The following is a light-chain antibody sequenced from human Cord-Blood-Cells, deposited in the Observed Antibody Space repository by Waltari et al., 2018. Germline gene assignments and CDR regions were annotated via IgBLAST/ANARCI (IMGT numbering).Light chain of an antibody. CDR3: SSYTSSSTLV. V-gene: IGLV2-14*03. J-gene: IGLJ1*01. CDR2: DVS. Sequence: QSALTQTASLSGSPGQSITIPCTGTSSDVGGYNYAPWYQQHPGKAPKLMIYDVSNRPSGVSNRFSGSKSGNTASLTISGLQAEDEADYYCSSYTSSSTLVFGTGTKVTVL. CDR1: SSDVGGYNY.